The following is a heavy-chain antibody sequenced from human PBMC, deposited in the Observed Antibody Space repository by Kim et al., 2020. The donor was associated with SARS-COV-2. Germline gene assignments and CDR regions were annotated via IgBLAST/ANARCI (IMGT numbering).Heavy chain of an antibody. J-gene: IGHJ4*02. V-gene: IGHV3-33*05. CDR3: ARAGIGAAAGTPVQFDY. CDR2: ISYDGSNK. Sequence: GGSLRLSCAASGFTFSSYGMHWVRQAPGKGLEWVAVISYDGSNKYYADSVKGRFTISRDNSKNTLYLQMNSLRAEDTAVYYCARAGIGAAAGTPVQFDYWGQGTLVTVSS. D-gene: IGHD6-13*01. CDR1: GFTFSSYG.